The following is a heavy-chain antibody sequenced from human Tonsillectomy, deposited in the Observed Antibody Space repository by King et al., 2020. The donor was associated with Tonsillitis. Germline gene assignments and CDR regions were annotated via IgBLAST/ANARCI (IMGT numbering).Heavy chain of an antibody. CDR1: GFTFSSYG. D-gene: IGHD3-16*01. CDR3: AGDPGYGSSLGYNWFDP. J-gene: IGHJ5*02. Sequence: VQLVESGGGVVQPGRSLRLSCAASGFTFSSYGMHWVRQAPGKGLEWVTIISYDGSNKYYADSVKGRFTISRDNSKNTLYLQMNSLRAEDTVVYYCAGDPGYGSSLGYNWFDPWGQGTLVTVSS. CDR2: ISYDGSNK. V-gene: IGHV3-30*03.